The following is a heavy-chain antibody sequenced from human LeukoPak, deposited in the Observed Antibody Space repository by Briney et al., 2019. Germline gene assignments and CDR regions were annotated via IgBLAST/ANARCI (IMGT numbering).Heavy chain of an antibody. CDR1: GGSFSGYY. J-gene: IGHJ4*02. V-gene: IGHV4-34*01. D-gene: IGHD3-3*01. CDR3: ARYDFWSGYLDF. Sequence: SETLSLTCAVYGGSFSGYYWSWIRQPPGKGLEWIGVINHSGSTNYNPSLKSRVTISVDTSKNQFSLDLSSVTAADTAVYYCARYDFWSGYLDFWGQGTLVTVSS. CDR2: INHSGST.